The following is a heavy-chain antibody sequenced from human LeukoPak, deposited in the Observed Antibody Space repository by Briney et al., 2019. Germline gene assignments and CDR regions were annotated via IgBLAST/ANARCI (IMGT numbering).Heavy chain of an antibody. CDR3: ARDGITIFGALLDY. J-gene: IGHJ4*02. V-gene: IGHV1-3*01. CDR2: INAGNGNT. CDR1: GYTFTSYA. D-gene: IGHD3-3*01. Sequence: GASVKVSCTASGYTFTSYAMHWVRQAPGQRLEWMGWINAGNGNTKYSQKFQGRVTITRDTSASTAYMELSSLRSEDTAVYYCARDGITIFGALLDYWGQGTLVTVSS.